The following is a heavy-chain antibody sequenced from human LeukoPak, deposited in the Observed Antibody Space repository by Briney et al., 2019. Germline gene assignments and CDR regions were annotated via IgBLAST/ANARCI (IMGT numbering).Heavy chain of an antibody. CDR1: GGSISSSSYY. D-gene: IGHD2-2*03. CDR3: ARQAGYFLYYFDY. CDR2: IYYSGST. V-gene: IGHV4-39*01. Sequence: SETLSLTCTVSGGSISSSSYYWGWIRQPPGKGLEWIGSIYYSGSTYYNPSLKSRVTISVDTSKNQFSLKLSSVTAADTAVYYCARQAGYFLYYFDYWGQGTLVTVSS. J-gene: IGHJ4*02.